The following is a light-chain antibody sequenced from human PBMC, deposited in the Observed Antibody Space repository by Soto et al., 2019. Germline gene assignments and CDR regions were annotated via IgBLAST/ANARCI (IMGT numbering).Light chain of an antibody. V-gene: IGKV4-1*01. Sequence: DIVMTQSPDSLAVSLGERATINCKSSQGVLYSSNNKNYLAWYQQKPGQPPKLLIYWASTRESGVPDRFSGSGSGTDFTLTIRNLQAEDVAVYYCQQYYNFLTFGQGTRLEIK. J-gene: IGKJ5*01. CDR3: QQYYNFLT. CDR1: QGVLYSSNNKNY. CDR2: WAS.